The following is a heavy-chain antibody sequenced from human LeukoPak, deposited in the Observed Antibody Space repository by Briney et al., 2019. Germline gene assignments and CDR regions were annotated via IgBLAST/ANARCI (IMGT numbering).Heavy chain of an antibody. J-gene: IGHJ4*02. CDR2: ISGSGDST. V-gene: IGHV3-23*01. Sequence: PGGSLRLSCAASGFTFNDYVTSWVRQAPGKGLEWVSAISGSGDSTYYSDSVKARFTSSRDNSRNTLYLQIHSLRAEDTAIYYCASSIVRGGYGDYDYWGQGTQVIVSS. CDR1: GFTFNDYV. CDR3: ASSIVRGGYGDYDY. D-gene: IGHD3-10*01.